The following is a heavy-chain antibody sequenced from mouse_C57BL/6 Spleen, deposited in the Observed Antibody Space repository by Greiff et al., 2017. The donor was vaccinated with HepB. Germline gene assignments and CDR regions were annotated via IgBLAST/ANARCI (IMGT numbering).Heavy chain of an antibody. V-gene: IGHV14-4*01. J-gene: IGHJ1*03. CDR1: GFNIKDDY. Sequence: VQLQQSGAELVRPGASVKLSCTASGFNIKDDYMHWVKQRPEQGLEWIGWIDPENGDTEYASKFQGKATITADTSSNPAYLQLSSLTSEDTAVYYCTPAYYSNYVRYFDVWGTGTTVTVSS. D-gene: IGHD2-5*01. CDR3: TPAYYSNYVRYFDV. CDR2: IDPENGDT.